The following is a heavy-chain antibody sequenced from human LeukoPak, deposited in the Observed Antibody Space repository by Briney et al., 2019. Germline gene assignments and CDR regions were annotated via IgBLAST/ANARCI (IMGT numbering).Heavy chain of an antibody. Sequence: ASVKVSCKASGYVFSSYNINWVRQAPRQSLEWVGWSSAYTGHTNSAQKLQGRLILTSDTSASTAYMELTNLTYNDTAVYYCARISPSALDIWGQGTMVIVSS. D-gene: IGHD3-3*01. CDR1: GYVFSSYN. V-gene: IGHV1-18*01. J-gene: IGHJ3*02. CDR3: ARISPSALDI. CDR2: SSAYTGHT.